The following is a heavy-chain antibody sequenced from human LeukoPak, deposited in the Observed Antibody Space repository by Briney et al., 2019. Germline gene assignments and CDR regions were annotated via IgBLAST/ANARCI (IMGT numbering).Heavy chain of an antibody. CDR1: GFTFDDYA. J-gene: IGHJ4*02. CDR3: AREGSISGWFDY. V-gene: IGHV3-9*01. CDR2: ISWNSGSI. D-gene: IGHD6-19*01. Sequence: PGGSLRLSCAASGFTFDDYAMHWVRQAPGKGLEWVSGISWNSGSIGYADSVKGRFTISRDNAKNSLYLQMNSLRAEDTALYYCAREGSISGWFDYWGQGTLVTVSS.